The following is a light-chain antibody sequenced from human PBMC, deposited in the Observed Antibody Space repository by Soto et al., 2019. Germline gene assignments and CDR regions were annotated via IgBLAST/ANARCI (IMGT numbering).Light chain of an antibody. Sequence: ETVLTQSPSSLSLPPPARVILSGRASQSVSTFLAWFPQKPGQPPRLLIYTASNRTTGIPARFSGSGSGTDFTLTISSLEPEDFAIYYCQQHREWPPITFGQGTRVEIK. V-gene: IGKV3-11*01. CDR3: QQHREWPPIT. J-gene: IGKJ5*01. CDR1: QSVSTF. CDR2: TAS.